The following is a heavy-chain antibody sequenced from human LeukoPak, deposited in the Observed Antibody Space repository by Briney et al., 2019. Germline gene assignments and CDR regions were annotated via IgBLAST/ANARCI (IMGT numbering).Heavy chain of an antibody. D-gene: IGHD3-10*01. J-gene: IGHJ4*02. Sequence: GGSLRLSCAASGFTFSSYSMNWVRQAPGKGLEWVSYISSSSSTIYYADSVKGRFTISRDNAKNSLYLQMNSLRAEDTAVYYCARVTGYYGSGSYHTPGFDYWGQGTLVTVSS. CDR2: ISSSSSTI. CDR3: ARVTGYYGSGSYHTPGFDY. CDR1: GFTFSSYS. V-gene: IGHV3-48*01.